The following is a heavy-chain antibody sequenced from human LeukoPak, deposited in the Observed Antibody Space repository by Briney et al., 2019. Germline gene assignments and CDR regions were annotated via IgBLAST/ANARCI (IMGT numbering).Heavy chain of an antibody. CDR2: IYPGDSDV. Sequence: GESLKISCQASGYSFTSYWIGWVRQMPGKDLEWMGIIYPGDSDVRIRPSFQGQVTISADKSIRTAYLQWSSLEASDSAMYYCARRRGDTPTVRGTYFDFWGQGTLVTVSS. V-gene: IGHV5-51*01. CDR1: GYSFTSYW. J-gene: IGHJ4*02. D-gene: IGHD5-18*01. CDR3: ARRRGDTPTVRGTYFDF.